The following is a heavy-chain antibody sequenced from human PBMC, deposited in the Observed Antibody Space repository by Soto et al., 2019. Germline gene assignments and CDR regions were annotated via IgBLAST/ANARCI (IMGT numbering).Heavy chain of an antibody. CDR1: GYTFTSYA. J-gene: IGHJ3*02. D-gene: IGHD2-2*01. V-gene: IGHV1-3*04. CDR2: INTGNGNT. CDR3: ARSYIVVVPAASDLGAFDI. Sequence: SVKVSCKAAGYTFTSYAMHWVRQAPVQRLEWMGWINTGNGNTKYSQKFQGRVTITRDTSASTAYMELSSLRSEDTAVYYCARSYIVVVPAASDLGAFDIWGQRTMVTVSS.